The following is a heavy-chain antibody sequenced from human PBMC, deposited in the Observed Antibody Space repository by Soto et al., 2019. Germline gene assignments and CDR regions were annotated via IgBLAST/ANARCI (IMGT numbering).Heavy chain of an antibody. D-gene: IGHD2-21*01. V-gene: IGHV3-53*04. CDR1: GFIVSSNY. Sequence: EVQLVESGGGLVQPGGSLRLSCAASGFIVSSNYMTWVRQAPGKGLECVSVIYSGGDTNYADSVKGRFTIARHNSKNTPYLQMHILRPEDAAVYYCAKGTDIAYSYAMDVWGQGTTVTVSS. CDR2: IYSGGDT. J-gene: IGHJ6*02. CDR3: AKGTDIAYSYAMDV.